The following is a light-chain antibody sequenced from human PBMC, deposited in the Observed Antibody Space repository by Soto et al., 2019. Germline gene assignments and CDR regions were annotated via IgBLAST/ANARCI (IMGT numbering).Light chain of an antibody. J-gene: IGKJ1*01. CDR2: LGS. CDR1: QSLLYSNGYNY. CDR3: MQALQTRT. Sequence: EIVMTQSPLSLPVTPGEPASISCRSSQSLLYSNGYNYLDWYLQKPGQSPQLLIYLGSNRASGVPDRFSGSGSGTDFTLKISRVEAEDVGIYYRMQALQTRTFGQGTKVEIK. V-gene: IGKV2-28*01.